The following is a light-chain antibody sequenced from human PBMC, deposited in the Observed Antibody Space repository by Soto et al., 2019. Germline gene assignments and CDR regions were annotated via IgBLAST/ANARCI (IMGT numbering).Light chain of an antibody. J-gene: IGLJ2*01. CDR3: SSYTTSSTLVV. Sequence: QSALTQPASVSGSPGQSITMSCTGTSSDVGGYDYVAWYQQHPGKAPKLMIYDVNYRPSGVSSRFSGSKSGNTASLTISGLQAEDEADYYCSSYTTSSTLVVFCGGTKLTVL. CDR2: DVN. V-gene: IGLV2-14*03. CDR1: SSDVGGYDY.